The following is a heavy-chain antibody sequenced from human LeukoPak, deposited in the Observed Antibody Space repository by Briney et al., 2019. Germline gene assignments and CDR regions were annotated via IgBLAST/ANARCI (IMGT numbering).Heavy chain of an antibody. V-gene: IGHV1-46*01. D-gene: IGHD5-12*01. CDR1: GYTFTSYY. J-gene: IGHJ4*02. CDR3: VRDQRGYSGYDCLDY. Sequence: ASVKVSCKASGYTFTSYYMHWVRQAPGQGLEWMGIINLSGGSTSYAQKFQDRVTMTRDTSTSTVYMELSSLRSEDTAVYYCVRDQRGYSGYDCLDYWGQGTLVTVYS. CDR2: INLSGGST.